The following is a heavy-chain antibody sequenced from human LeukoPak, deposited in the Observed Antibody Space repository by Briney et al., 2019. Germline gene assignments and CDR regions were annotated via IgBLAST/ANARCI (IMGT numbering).Heavy chain of an antibody. CDR1: GFTFSNYG. V-gene: IGHV3-33*01. Sequence: GGSLRLPCAASGFTFSNYGMHWVRQAPGKGLEWVAVIWYDGSNKYYGDSVKGRFTISRDNSKNTLYLQMNSLRAEDTAVYYCARGRPYYYDNSGYYATFDYWGQGTLVTVSS. D-gene: IGHD3-22*01. J-gene: IGHJ4*02. CDR3: ARGRPYYYDNSGYYATFDY. CDR2: IWYDGSNK.